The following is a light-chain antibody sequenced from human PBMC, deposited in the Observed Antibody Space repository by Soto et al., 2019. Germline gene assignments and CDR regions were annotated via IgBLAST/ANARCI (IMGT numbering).Light chain of an antibody. CDR3: MQGLRPMYT. Sequence: IAMTQSPLYLPVTPGEPASISCRSSQTLLHSNGYNYWDWYLQKPGQSPLLLIYLGSNRASGVPDGFSGSGSGTDFTLKINRVEAEDVGVFYCMQGLRPMYTFGQGTKLEIK. CDR2: LGS. J-gene: IGKJ2*01. V-gene: IGKV2-28*01. CDR1: QTLLHSNGYNY.